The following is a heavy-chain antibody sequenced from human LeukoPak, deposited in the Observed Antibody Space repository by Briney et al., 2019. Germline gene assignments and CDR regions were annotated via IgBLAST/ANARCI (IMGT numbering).Heavy chain of an antibody. Sequence: QPGGSLRLSCAASGFTFRNYWMSWVRQAPGKGLEWVSAISGSGGSTYYADSVKGRFTISRDNSKNTLYLQMNSLRAEDTAVHYCARSSGYSSGWYWFDPWGQGTLVTVSS. CDR3: ARSSGYSSGWYWFDP. J-gene: IGHJ5*02. D-gene: IGHD6-19*01. V-gene: IGHV3-23*01. CDR1: GFTFRNYW. CDR2: ISGSGGST.